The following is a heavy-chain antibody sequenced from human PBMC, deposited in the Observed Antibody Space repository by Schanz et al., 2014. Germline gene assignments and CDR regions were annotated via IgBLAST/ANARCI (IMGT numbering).Heavy chain of an antibody. V-gene: IGHV3-23*01. CDR2: ISGDHRNT. CDR1: GFTFSTHA. J-gene: IGHJ2*01. CDR3: AKDAPYPFDL. Sequence: EMQLLESGGGLIQPGGSLRLSCGASGFTFSTHAMSWVRQAPGKGLEWVSSISGDHRNTFYADSVKGRFTISRDNSKNTLYLQMNSLRAEDTAIYYCAKDAPYPFDLWGRGTLITVSS.